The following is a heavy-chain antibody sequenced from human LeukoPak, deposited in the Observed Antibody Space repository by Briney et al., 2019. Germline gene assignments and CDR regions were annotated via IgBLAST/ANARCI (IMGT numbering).Heavy chain of an antibody. D-gene: IGHD6-13*01. CDR1: GFTFSSYA. V-gene: IGHV3-30-3*01. J-gene: IGHJ6*03. CDR2: ISYDGSNK. Sequence: GGSLRLSCAASGFTFSSYAMHWVRQAPGKGLEWVAVISYDGSNKYYADSVKGRFTISRDNSKNTLYLQMNSLRAEDTAVYYCAKEPGGSSWPFHYYYYMDVWGKGTTVTVSS. CDR3: AKEPGGSSWPFHYYYYMDV.